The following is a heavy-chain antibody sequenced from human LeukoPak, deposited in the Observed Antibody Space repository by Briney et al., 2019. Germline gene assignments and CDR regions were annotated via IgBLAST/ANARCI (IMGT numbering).Heavy chain of an antibody. J-gene: IGHJ5*02. Sequence: SGTLSLTCTVSGGSISSYCWSWIRQPAGKGLEWIGRIYTSGSTNYNPSLKSRVTMSVDTSKNQFSLKLSSVTAADTAVYYCARDTPCSGGSCYLVPWFDPWGQGTLVTVSS. CDR3: ARDTPCSGGSCYLVPWFDP. D-gene: IGHD2-15*01. V-gene: IGHV4-4*07. CDR2: IYTSGST. CDR1: GGSISSYC.